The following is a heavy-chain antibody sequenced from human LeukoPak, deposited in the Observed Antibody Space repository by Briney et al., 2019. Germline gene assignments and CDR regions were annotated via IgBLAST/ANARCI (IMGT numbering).Heavy chain of an antibody. V-gene: IGHV3-23*01. Sequence: PGGSLRLSCVASGFTFSSHHMNWVRQAPGKGLEWVSSLSGSGITTYYADSVKGRFTISRDNSKNTLYLQMNSLRAEDTAVYYCAKDLGVYCSGGSCYLGDAFDIWGQGTMVTVSS. D-gene: IGHD2-15*01. CDR3: AKDLGVYCSGGSCYLGDAFDI. CDR1: GFTFSSHH. J-gene: IGHJ3*02. CDR2: LSGSGITT.